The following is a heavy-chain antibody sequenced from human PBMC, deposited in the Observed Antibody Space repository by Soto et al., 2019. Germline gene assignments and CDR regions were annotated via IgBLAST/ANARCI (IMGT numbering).Heavy chain of an antibody. V-gene: IGHV3-7*01. Sequence: GWSLRLSCAASGFTFSRYWMNWVRHAPGKGLEWVANIKQDGTEKNYVDSVKGRFTISRDNARNSLYLQMDSLRAEDTAVYFCARGDTPMITGMDSFDIWGQGTMVTVSS. CDR3: ARGDTPMITGMDSFDI. J-gene: IGHJ3*02. D-gene: IGHD5-18*01. CDR1: GFTFSRYW. CDR2: IKQDGTEK.